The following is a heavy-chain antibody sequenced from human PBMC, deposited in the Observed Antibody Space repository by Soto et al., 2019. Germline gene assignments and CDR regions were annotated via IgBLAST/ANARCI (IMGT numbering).Heavy chain of an antibody. J-gene: IGHJ6*01. V-gene: IGHV4-30-4*01. D-gene: IGHD3-3*01. Sequence: SETLFLTCTVSGVSISSVDYHWSRIRQPPGTGLEWIGYIYYSGSTYYNPSLKSRVTISVDTSKNQFSLTLSSVTAADTAVYYCARALSERSGDYPYYCGMDGLGQGTTLTVSS. CDR1: GVSISSVDYH. CDR3: ARALSERSGDYPYYCGMDG. CDR2: IYYSGST.